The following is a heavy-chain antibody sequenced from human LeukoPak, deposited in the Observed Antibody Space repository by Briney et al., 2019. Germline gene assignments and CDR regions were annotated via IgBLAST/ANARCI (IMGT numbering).Heavy chain of an antibody. D-gene: IGHD5-18*01. J-gene: IGHJ4*02. Sequence: GSVKVSCKVSGYTLTELSMHWVRQAPGKGLEWMGGFDPEDGETIYAQKLQGRVTMTTDTSTSTAYMELRSLRSDDTAVYYCARDRIISGYSYGLYYFDYWGQGTLVTVSS. V-gene: IGHV1-24*01. CDR2: FDPEDGET. CDR1: GYTLTELS. CDR3: ARDRIISGYSYGLYYFDY.